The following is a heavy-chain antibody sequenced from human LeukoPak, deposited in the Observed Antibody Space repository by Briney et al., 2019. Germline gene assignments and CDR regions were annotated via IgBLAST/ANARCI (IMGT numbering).Heavy chain of an antibody. CDR1: GGTFSSYA. D-gene: IGHD3-22*01. V-gene: IGHV1-69*13. Sequence: SAKVSCKASGGTFSSYAISWVRQAPGQGLEWMGGIIPIFGTANYAQKFQGRVTITADESTSTAYMELSSLRSEDTAVYYCARSLVVVITTEGNYFDYWGQGTLVTVSS. CDR2: IIPIFGTA. J-gene: IGHJ4*02. CDR3: ARSLVVVITTEGNYFDY.